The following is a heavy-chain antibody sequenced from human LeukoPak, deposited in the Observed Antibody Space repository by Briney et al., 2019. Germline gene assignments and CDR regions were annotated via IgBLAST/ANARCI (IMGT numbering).Heavy chain of an antibody. CDR2: IYHSGST. CDR3: ARKDFDSLLYDY. Sequence: PSGTLSLTCAVSGGSISTTHWWTWVRQPPGKGLEWIGEIYHSGSTNYNLSLKSRVTISVDKSKNQFSLKLSSVTAADRAVYYCARKDFDSLLYDYWGRGTLVTVSS. J-gene: IGHJ4*02. CDR1: GGSISTTHW. D-gene: IGHD3-9*01. V-gene: IGHV4-4*02.